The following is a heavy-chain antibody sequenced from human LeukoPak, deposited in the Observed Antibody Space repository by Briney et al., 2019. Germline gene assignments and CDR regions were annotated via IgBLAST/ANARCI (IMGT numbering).Heavy chain of an antibody. CDR3: ARDYGERELRPRGMDV. CDR2: IKQDGSEK. V-gene: IGHV3-7*01. J-gene: IGHJ6*02. Sequence: QAGGSLRLSCAASGFTFSSYWMSWVRQAPGKGLEWVANIKQDGSEKYYVDSVKGRFTISRDNAKNSLYLQMNSLRAEDTAVYYCARDYGERELRPRGMDVWGQGTTVTVSS. D-gene: IGHD1-26*01. CDR1: GFTFSSYW.